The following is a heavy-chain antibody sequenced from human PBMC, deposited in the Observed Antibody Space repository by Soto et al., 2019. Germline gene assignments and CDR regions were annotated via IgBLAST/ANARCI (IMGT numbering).Heavy chain of an antibody. CDR1: GFTVSSNY. V-gene: IGHV3-53*01. CDR3: ARVAMITFGGVRSAEYYFDY. CDR2: IYSGGST. J-gene: IGHJ4*02. D-gene: IGHD3-16*01. Sequence: QPGGSLRLSCAASGFTVSSNYMSWVRQAPGKGLEWVSVIYSGGSTYHADSVKGRFTISRDNSKNTLYLQMNSLRAEDTAVYYCARVAMITFGGVRSAEYYFDYWGQGTLVTVSS.